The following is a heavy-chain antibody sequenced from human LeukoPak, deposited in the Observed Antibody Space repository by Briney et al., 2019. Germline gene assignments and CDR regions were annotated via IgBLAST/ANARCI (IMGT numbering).Heavy chain of an antibody. Sequence: GGSLRLSCAASGFTFTNYAMSWVRQAPGKGLEWVSGISGSGGSTYYADSVKGRFTISRDNSKNTLYLQVNSLRAEDTAVYYCAKVRYDSSGYQSPYFDYWGQGTLVTVSS. CDR2: ISGSGGST. CDR3: AKVRYDSSGYQSPYFDY. J-gene: IGHJ4*02. D-gene: IGHD3-22*01. V-gene: IGHV3-23*01. CDR1: GFTFTNYA.